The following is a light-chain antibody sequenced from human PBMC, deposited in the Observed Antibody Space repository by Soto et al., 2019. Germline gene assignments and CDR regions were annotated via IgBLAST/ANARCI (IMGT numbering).Light chain of an antibody. V-gene: IGLV2-8*01. CDR3: SAYAGSNMFL. J-gene: IGLJ2*01. Sequence: QSALTQPPSASGSPGGSVTISCTGSSGDIGAFKYVSWFQQYPGEAPKLIIYEVSERPSGVPDRFSGSKSDNTASLTVSGLQADDEASYFCSAYAGSNMFLFGGGTRRTVL. CDR2: EVS. CDR1: SGDIGAFKY.